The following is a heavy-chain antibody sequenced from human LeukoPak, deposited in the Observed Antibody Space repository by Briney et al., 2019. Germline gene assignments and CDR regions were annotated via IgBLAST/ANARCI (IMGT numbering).Heavy chain of an antibody. Sequence: KPSETLSLTCTVSGDSVSRSSYYWTWIRQPPGKGLEWIGYIYYIGSTNYNPSLNSRVTISVDTSKNQFSLKVNSVTAADTAVYYCARGTHSSSPIPLDYWGQGTLVTVSS. V-gene: IGHV4-61*01. CDR2: IYYIGST. CDR1: GDSVSRSSYY. CDR3: ARGTHSSSPIPLDY. J-gene: IGHJ4*02. D-gene: IGHD6-6*01.